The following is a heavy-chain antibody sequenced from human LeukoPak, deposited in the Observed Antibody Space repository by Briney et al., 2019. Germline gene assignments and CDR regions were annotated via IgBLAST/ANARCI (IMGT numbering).Heavy chain of an antibody. CDR1: GGSITRGGYS. CDR3: PKSLIERLGIDH. J-gene: IGHJ4*02. Sequence: SGTLSLTGAVSGGSITRGGYSWGWIRQPPGKGLEYIGHIYHSGRTYYNSSLSSRVTMSIDQSSNHMSLNLTTVTAADTAVYSCPKSLIERLGIDHWGQGALVIVSS. V-gene: IGHV4-30-2*01. D-gene: IGHD3-16*01. CDR2: IYHSGRT.